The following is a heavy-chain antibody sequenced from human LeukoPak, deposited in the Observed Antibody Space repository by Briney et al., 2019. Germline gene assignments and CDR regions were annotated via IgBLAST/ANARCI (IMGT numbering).Heavy chain of an antibody. CDR2: INPSGGST. D-gene: IGHD3-10*01. CDR1: GYTFTSYY. CDR3: AREFGDEDY. J-gene: IGHJ4*02. Sequence: ASVKVSCKESGYTFTSYYMHRVRQAPGQGLEWMGIINPSGGSTSYAQKFQGRVTMTRNTSTSTVYMELSSLRSEDTAVYYCAREFGDEDYWGQGTLVTVSS. V-gene: IGHV1-46*01.